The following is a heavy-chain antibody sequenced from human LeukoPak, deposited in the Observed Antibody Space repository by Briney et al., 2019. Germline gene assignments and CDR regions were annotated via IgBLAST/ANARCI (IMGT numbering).Heavy chain of an antibody. CDR1: GFSFSSYS. D-gene: IGHD2-15*01. Sequence: GGSLRLSCAASGFSFSSYSMNWVRQAQGKGLEWISYISSPTITIYYADSVKGRFTISRDNAKNSLYLQMNSLRAEDTAVYYCARDVRWSTYYWGQGTLVTVSS. V-gene: IGHV3-48*04. J-gene: IGHJ4*02. CDR2: ISSPTITI. CDR3: ARDVRWSTYY.